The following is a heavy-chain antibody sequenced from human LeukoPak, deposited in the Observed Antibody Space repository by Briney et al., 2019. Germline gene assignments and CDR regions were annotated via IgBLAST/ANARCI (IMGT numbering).Heavy chain of an antibody. CDR2: ISSSSSTI. CDR3: ARDHTWERYYDFWSGYSLYYYYGMDV. Sequence: GGSLRLSCAASGFTFSSYSMNWVRQAPGKGLEWVSYISSSSSTIYYADSVKGRFTISRDNAKNSLYLQMNSLRAEDTAVYYCARDHTWERYYDFWSGYSLYYYYGMDVWGQGTTVTVSS. J-gene: IGHJ6*02. CDR1: GFTFSSYS. D-gene: IGHD3-3*01. V-gene: IGHV3-48*01.